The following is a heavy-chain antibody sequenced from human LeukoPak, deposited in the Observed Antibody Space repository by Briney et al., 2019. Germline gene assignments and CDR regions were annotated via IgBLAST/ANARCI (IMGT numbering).Heavy chain of an antibody. V-gene: IGHV4-38-2*01. CDR3: ASSLYDGSGYYPLSYYYYMDV. CDR2: IYHSGST. D-gene: IGHD3-22*01. J-gene: IGHJ6*03. Sequence: SSETLSLTCAVSGYSISSGYYWGWIRQPPGKGLEWIGSIYHSGSTYYNPSLKSRVTISVDTSKNQFSLKLSSVTAADTAVYYCASSLYDGSGYYPLSYYYYMDVWGKGTTVTVSS. CDR1: GYSISSGYY.